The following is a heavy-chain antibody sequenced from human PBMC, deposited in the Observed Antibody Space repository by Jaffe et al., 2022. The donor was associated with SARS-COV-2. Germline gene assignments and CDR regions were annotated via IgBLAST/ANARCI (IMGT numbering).Heavy chain of an antibody. CDR2: INAGNGNT. D-gene: IGHD3-10*01. CDR1: GYTFTSYA. CDR3: ARDPADYGSGSYYNLLDY. Sequence: QVQLVQSGAEVKKPGASVKVSCKASGYTFTSYAMHWVRQAPGQRLEWMGWINAGNGNTKYSQKFQGRVTITRDTSASTAYMELSSLRSEDTAVYHCARDPADYGSGSYYNLLDYWGQGTLVTVSS. V-gene: IGHV1-3*01. J-gene: IGHJ4*02.